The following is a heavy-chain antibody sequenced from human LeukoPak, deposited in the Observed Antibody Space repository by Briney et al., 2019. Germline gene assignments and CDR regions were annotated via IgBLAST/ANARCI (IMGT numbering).Heavy chain of an antibody. CDR3: ARGGGLDV. J-gene: IGHJ6*02. CDR1: GFTFSSYW. CDR2: INHNGDVN. D-gene: IGHD3-16*01. V-gene: IGHV3-7*03. Sequence: GGSQRLSCAASGFTFSSYWMNWARQAPGKGLEWVASINHNGDVNYYVDSVKGRFTISRDNAKNSLYLQMSNLRAEDTAVYFCARGGGLDVWGQGATVTVSS.